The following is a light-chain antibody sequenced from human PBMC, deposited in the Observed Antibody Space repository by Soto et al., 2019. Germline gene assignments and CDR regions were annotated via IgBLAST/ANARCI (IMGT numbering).Light chain of an antibody. J-gene: IGLJ7*01. CDR3: GAWDTSLTAAV. V-gene: IGLV1-51*01. CDR2: DSN. Sequence: QSVLTQPPSVSAAPGQKVTISCSGSSSNIGSNYVSWYQHLPGTAPKLLIYDSNRRPSGIPDRFSGSKSGTSATLGITGLQTGDEAVYYCGAWDTSLTAAVFGGGTKVTVL. CDR1: SSNIGSNY.